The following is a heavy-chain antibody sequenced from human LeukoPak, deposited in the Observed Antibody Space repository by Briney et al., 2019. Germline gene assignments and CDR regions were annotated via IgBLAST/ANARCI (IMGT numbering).Heavy chain of an antibody. Sequence: GGSLRLSCAASGFTFSSYAMSWVRQAPGKGLEWVSGIRVSGGSTYYADPVKGRFTISRDNSKNTLYLQMNSLRAEDTAVYYCASVLRGNNWYYFDYWGQGTLVTVSS. V-gene: IGHV3-23*01. CDR2: IRVSGGST. CDR1: GFTFSSYA. D-gene: IGHD1-1*01. CDR3: ASVLRGNNWYYFDY. J-gene: IGHJ4*02.